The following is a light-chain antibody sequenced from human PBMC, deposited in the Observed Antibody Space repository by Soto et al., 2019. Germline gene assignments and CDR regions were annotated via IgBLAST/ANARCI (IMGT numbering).Light chain of an antibody. V-gene: IGLV2-23*02. CDR1: SSDVGSYNL. Sequence: QSALTQPASVSGSPGHSITISCTGTSSDVGSYNLVSWCQHHPGKAPKLMISAVSKRTSGVYNRFSGSKSGNTATLTIYGLQAEDEVDYYCCSYAASSTLVVFGGGTKLIV. CDR3: CSYAASSTLVV. CDR2: AVS. J-gene: IGLJ2*01.